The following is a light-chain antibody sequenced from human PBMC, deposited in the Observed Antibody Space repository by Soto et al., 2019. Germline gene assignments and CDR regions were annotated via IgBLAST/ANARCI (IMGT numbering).Light chain of an antibody. Sequence: DIQMTQSPSSLSASVGDRVTIICRASPTISNYLNWYQQKPGKAPKVLIYGATRLQSGVPSRFSGSGVGTDFTLSISSLQPEDFATYYCQQSYATPITFGGGTKVEIK. CDR1: PTISNY. J-gene: IGKJ4*01. V-gene: IGKV1-39*01. CDR3: QQSYATPIT. CDR2: GAT.